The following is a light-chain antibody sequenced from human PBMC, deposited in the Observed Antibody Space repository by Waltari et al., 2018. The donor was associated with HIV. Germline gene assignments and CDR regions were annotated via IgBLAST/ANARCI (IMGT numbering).Light chain of an antibody. CDR2: QDV. CDR3: QAWASDTAV. Sequence: SYDLTQPPSVSVSPGQTAAIPCSGRNLGDKYTSWYQRKAGQAPVLLLYQDVRRPSGISERFSGSSSGDTATLAIYGAQAGDEADYFCQAWASDTAVFGGGTTLTVL. V-gene: IGLV3-1*01. J-gene: IGLJ2*01. CDR1: NLGDKY.